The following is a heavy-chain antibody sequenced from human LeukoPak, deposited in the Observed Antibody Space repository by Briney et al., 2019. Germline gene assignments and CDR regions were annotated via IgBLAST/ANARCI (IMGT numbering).Heavy chain of an antibody. D-gene: IGHD4-17*01. CDR3: ARLGSTVVDAFDI. V-gene: IGHV1-8*02. J-gene: IGHJ3*02. CDR2: MNPNSGST. Sequence: ASVKVSCKASGYTFTSYDINWVRQATGQGLEWMGWMNPNSGSTGYAQKFQGRVTMTRDTSTSTVYMELSSLRSEDTAVYYCARLGSTVVDAFDIWGQGTMVTVSS. CDR1: GYTFTSYD.